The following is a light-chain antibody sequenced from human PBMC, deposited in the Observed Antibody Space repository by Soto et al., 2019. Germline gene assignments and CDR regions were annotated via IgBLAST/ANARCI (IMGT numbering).Light chain of an antibody. CDR1: QSIGNY. J-gene: IGKJ2*01. CDR2: GAS. Sequence: DTQMTQSPSSLSASVGERVTITCRASQSIGNYLSWYAQKPGKAPKLLIYGASSLQSGVPSRFSGSGSGTYFTLTIINLQPEDFATYYCQQSDNIPFTFGQGTKLEI. CDR3: QQSDNIPFT. V-gene: IGKV1-39*01.